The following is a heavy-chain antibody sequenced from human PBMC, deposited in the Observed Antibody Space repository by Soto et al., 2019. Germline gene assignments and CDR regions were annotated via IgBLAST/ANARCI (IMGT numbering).Heavy chain of an antibody. D-gene: IGHD3-22*01. J-gene: IGHJ4*02. Sequence: QVQLVESGGGVVQPGRSLRLSCAASGFTFSSYAMHWVRQAPGKGLEWVAVISYDGSNKYYADSVKGRFTISRDNSKNTLYLQMNSLRAEDTAVYYCARDWAHYYDSSGYYDYWGQGTLVTVSS. CDR2: ISYDGSNK. CDR1: GFTFSSYA. V-gene: IGHV3-30-3*01. CDR3: ARDWAHYYDSSGYYDY.